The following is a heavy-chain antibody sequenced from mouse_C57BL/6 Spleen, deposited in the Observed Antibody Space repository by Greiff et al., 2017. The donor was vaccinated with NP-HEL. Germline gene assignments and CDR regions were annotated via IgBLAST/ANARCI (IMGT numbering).Heavy chain of an antibody. CDR2: ISSGSSTI. J-gene: IGHJ2*01. Sequence: VQLKESGGGLVKPGGSLKLSCAASGFTFSDYGMHWVRQAPGKGLEWVAYISSGSSTIYYADTVKGRFTISRDNAKNTLFLQMTSLRSEDTAMYYCAREVITTVVAGGFDYWGQGTTLTVSS. CDR1: GFTFSDYG. V-gene: IGHV5-17*01. D-gene: IGHD1-1*01. CDR3: AREVITTVVAGGFDY.